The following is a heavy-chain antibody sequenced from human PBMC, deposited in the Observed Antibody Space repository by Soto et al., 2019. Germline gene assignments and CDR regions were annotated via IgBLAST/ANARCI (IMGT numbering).Heavy chain of an antibody. V-gene: IGHV3-33*08. J-gene: IGHJ6*02. Sequence: QVQLVESGGGVVQPGRSLRLSCAASGFSFNSYGMHWVRQAPGKGQEWVVFIWYDGSNKYYADSVKGRFTISRDNSKNTLYLQMNSLRAEDTAVYYCARGTRDGPDVWGQGTTVTVSS. CDR1: GFSFNSYG. CDR3: ARGTRDGPDV. D-gene: IGHD2-8*01. CDR2: IWYDGSNK.